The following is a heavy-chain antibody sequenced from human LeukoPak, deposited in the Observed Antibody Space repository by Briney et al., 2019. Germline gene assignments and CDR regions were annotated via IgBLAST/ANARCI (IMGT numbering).Heavy chain of an antibody. CDR3: DPHDSSSHF. CDR2: ISSDETNK. Sequence: GGSLRLSCAASGFTFSSYGMHWVRQAPGKGLEWVAFISSDETNKYYADSVKDRFTISRDNSKNTLYLQMNTLRDEDAAVYYCDPHDSSSHFWGQGTLVTVSS. D-gene: IGHD6-6*01. J-gene: IGHJ4*02. CDR1: GFTFSSYG. V-gene: IGHV3-30*02.